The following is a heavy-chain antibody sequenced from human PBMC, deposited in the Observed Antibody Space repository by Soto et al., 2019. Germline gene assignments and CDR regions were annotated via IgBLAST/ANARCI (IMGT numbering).Heavy chain of an antibody. CDR1: GGSISGSHYH. D-gene: IGHD6-19*01. V-gene: IGHV4-39*01. CDR2: IHYTGKD. J-gene: IGHJ4*02. Sequence: SETLSLTFAVSGGSISGSHYHWGLIRRPPGKGLEWIGSIHYTGKDYYNPSLRSRVTIYVGTSKSEFSLNLNSVTAADTAVYYCAITPGIDVAGPAYGGQGTLVTVSS. CDR3: AITPGIDVAGPAY.